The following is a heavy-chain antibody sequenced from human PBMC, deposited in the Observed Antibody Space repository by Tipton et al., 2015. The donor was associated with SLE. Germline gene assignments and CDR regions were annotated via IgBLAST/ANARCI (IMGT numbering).Heavy chain of an antibody. D-gene: IGHD1-26*01. V-gene: IGHV3-23*01. J-gene: IGHJ5*02. CDR2: IGDSGGPT. Sequence: SLRLSCAASGLTFNNSAMTWVRQAPGKGLEWVSTIGDSGGPTHYADSVKGRFTISRDDSRDTLYLQMNSLRGDDTAVYYCAKDLGWAVGATSTWGQGTLVTVSS. CDR3: AKDLGWAVGATST. CDR1: GLTFNNSA.